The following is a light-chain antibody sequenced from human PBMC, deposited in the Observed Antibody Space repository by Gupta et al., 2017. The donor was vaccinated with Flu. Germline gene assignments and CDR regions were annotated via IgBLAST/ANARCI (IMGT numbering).Light chain of an antibody. Sequence: GTLSLSPGERATLSCRASQSVSSSSLAWYQQKPGQAPRLLIYGASSRATGIPDRFSGSGSGTDFTLTISRLEPEDFAVYYCQQYGSSPKTFGQGTKVEIK. J-gene: IGKJ1*01. CDR3: QQYGSSPKT. V-gene: IGKV3-20*01. CDR2: GAS. CDR1: QSVSSSS.